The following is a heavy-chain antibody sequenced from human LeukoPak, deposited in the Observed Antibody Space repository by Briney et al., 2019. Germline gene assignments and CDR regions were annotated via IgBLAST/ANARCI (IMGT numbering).Heavy chain of an antibody. V-gene: IGHV3-33*01. CDR1: GFTFSSYG. CDR3: ARAGAGALTGVHYYYYMDV. J-gene: IGHJ6*03. CDR2: IWYDGSNK. Sequence: GRSLRLSCAASGFTFSSYGMHWVRQAPGKGLEWVAVIWYDGSNKYYADSVKGRFTISRDNSKNTLYLQMNGLRAEDTAVYYCARAGAGALTGVHYYYYMDVWGKGTTVTVSS. D-gene: IGHD7-27*01.